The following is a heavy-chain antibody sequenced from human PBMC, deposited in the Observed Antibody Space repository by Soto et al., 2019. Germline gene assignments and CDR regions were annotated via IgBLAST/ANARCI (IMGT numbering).Heavy chain of an antibody. CDR3: AKDRGYMSY. V-gene: IGHV3-30*18. CDR2: ISYDGSNK. J-gene: IGHJ4*02. D-gene: IGHD5-18*01. CDR1: GFTFSSYG. Sequence: VQLVESGGGVVQPGRSLRLSCAASGFTFSSYGMHWVRQAPGKGLEWVAVISYDGSNKYYADSVKGRFTISRDNSKNTLYLQMNSLRAEDTAVYYCAKDRGYMSYWGQGTLVTVSS.